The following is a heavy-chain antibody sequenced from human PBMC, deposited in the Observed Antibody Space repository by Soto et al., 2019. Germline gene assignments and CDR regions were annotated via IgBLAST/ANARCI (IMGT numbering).Heavy chain of an antibody. CDR3: ARDYCGGDCASMDV. CDR1: GFTLSTYG. V-gene: IGHV3-33*01. Sequence: QVQLVESGGGVVQPGRSLRLSCAASGFTLSTYGMHWVRQAPGKGLEWVAVIRYDGSNTYYADSVKGRFTSSRDNSKNTLYLQMNSLRAEDTAIYYCARDYCGGDCASMDVWGQGTTVTVSS. CDR2: IRYDGSNT. J-gene: IGHJ6*02. D-gene: IGHD2-21*02.